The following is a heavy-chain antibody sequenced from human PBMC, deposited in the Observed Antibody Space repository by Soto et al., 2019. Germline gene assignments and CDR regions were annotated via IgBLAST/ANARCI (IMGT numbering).Heavy chain of an antibody. J-gene: IGHJ3*02. V-gene: IGHV4-59*01. CDR3: AREPHFTYYYDSSVPRVAFDI. D-gene: IGHD3-22*01. Sequence: SETLSLTCTVSGVSISSYYWSWIRQSPGKGLEWIGYIYYSGSTNYNPSLKSRVTISVDTSKNQFSLMLSSVTAADTAVYYCAREPHFTYYYDSSVPRVAFDIWGQGTMVTVSS. CDR2: IYYSGST. CDR1: GVSISSYY.